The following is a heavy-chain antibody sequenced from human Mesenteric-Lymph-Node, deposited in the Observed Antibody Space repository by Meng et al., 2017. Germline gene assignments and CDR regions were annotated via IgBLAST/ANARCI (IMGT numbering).Heavy chain of an antibody. CDR2: ISYDGSEK. CDR1: GFTFSDYA. CDR3: ARVAPRLYYYDSSGSIRSGAFDI. J-gene: IGHJ3*02. D-gene: IGHD3-22*01. V-gene: IGHV3-30*04. Sequence: GESLKISCTASGFTFSDYAFHWVRQAPGKGLERVTIISYDGSEKYYADSVKGRFTTSRDNSQNTLYLQVSSLRLDDTAVYYCARVAPRLYYYDSSGSIRSGAFDIWGQGTMVTVSS.